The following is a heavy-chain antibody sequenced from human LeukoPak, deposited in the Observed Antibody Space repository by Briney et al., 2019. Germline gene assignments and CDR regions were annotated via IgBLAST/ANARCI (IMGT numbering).Heavy chain of an antibody. Sequence: SETLSLTCTVSGGSISSYYWSWIRQPPGKGLEWIGYIYYSGSTNYNPSLKSRVTISVDTSKNQFSLKLSSVTAADTAVYYGARHIGRWGLPVYYGMDVWGQGTTVTVSS. CDR2: IYYSGST. D-gene: IGHD2-21*02. V-gene: IGHV4-59*08. CDR1: GGSISSYY. CDR3: ARHIGRWGLPVYYGMDV. J-gene: IGHJ6*02.